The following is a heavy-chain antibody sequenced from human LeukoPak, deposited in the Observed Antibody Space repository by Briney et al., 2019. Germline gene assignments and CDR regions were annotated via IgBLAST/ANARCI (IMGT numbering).Heavy chain of an antibody. Sequence: ASVKVSCKASGGTFSSYAINWVRQAPGQGLEWMGRIISILNSPDYAQKFQGRVTMTEDTSTDTAYMELSSLRSEDTAVYYCATDLAARDGYPGYWGQGTLVTVSS. CDR1: GGTFSSYA. CDR2: IISILNSP. J-gene: IGHJ4*02. D-gene: IGHD5-24*01. V-gene: IGHV1-69*04. CDR3: ATDLAARDGYPGY.